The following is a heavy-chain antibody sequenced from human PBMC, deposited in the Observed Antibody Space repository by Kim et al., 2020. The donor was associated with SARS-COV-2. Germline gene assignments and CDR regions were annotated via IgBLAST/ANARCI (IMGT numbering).Heavy chain of an antibody. V-gene: IGHV1-18*01. D-gene: IGHD4-17*01. CDR3: ARADYLSYFDY. J-gene: IGHJ4*02. Sequence: TNNAKKPQGRVTMTPDTSTSTAYMELRSLRSDDTAVYYCARADYLSYFDYWGQGTLVTVSS. CDR2: T.